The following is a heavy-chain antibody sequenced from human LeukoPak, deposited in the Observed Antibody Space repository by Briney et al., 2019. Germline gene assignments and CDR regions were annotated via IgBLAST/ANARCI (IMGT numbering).Heavy chain of an antibody. CDR3: ARDTPGIAASVNGG. Sequence: GGSLRLSCTASGFTVGNNYMNWLRRAPGKGLEWVSLIYSDGSTHYADSVKGRFTISRDNSKNTLYLQMYSLRAEDTAVYYCARDTPGIAASVNGGWGQGTLVTVSS. J-gene: IGHJ4*02. D-gene: IGHD6-13*01. CDR2: IYSDGST. CDR1: GFTVGNNY. V-gene: IGHV3-53*01.